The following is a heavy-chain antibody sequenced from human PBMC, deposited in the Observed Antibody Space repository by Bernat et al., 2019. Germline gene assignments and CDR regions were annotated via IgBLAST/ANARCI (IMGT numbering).Heavy chain of an antibody. CDR1: GGSISSSSYY. CDR2: IYYSGST. V-gene: IGHV4-39*01. CDR3: ASQTGGYYLW. J-gene: IGHJ4*02. Sequence: QLQLQESGPGLVKPSETLSLTCTVSGGSISSSSYYWGWIRQPPGKGLGWIGSIYYSGSTYYNPSLKRRVTISVDTSKNQFSLKLSSVTAADTAVYYCASQTGGYYLWWGQGTLVTVSS. D-gene: IGHD3-22*01.